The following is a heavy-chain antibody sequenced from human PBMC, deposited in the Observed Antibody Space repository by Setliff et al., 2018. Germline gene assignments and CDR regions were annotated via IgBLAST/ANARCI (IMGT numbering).Heavy chain of an antibody. CDR1: GGSLDDYF. CDR3: ARGLVGARKMDS. CDR2: INPNGVS. V-gene: IGHV4-34*01. Sequence: KPSETLSLTCAVYGGSLDDYFWTWIRQSPDKGLEWIGEINPNGVSNYNPSLKSRVTLSVDTSKNQFTLNLTSVTAADTAVFYCARGLVGARKMDSWGQGTLVTVSS. D-gene: IGHD1-26*01. J-gene: IGHJ5*01.